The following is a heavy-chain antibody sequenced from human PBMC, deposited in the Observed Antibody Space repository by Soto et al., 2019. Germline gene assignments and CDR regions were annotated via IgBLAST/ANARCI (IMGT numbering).Heavy chain of an antibody. CDR3: NKDQWVLGDYVSYDDHDKDV. CDR1: GFTFGDYA. J-gene: IGHJ6*02. D-gene: IGHD4-17*01. Sequence: PGGSLRLSCTASGFTFGDYAMSWFRQAPGKGLEWVGFIRSKAYGGTTEYAASVKGRFTISRDDSKSIAYLQMNSLKTEDTAVYYCNKDQWVLGDYVSYDDHDKDVCGQGTTVTGSS. V-gene: IGHV3-49*03. CDR2: IRSKAYGGTT.